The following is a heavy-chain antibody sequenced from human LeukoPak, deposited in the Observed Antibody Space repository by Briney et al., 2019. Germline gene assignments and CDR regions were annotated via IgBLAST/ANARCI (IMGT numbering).Heavy chain of an antibody. Sequence: ASVKVSCKASGYTFTSYDINWVRQATGQGLERMGWMNPNSGNTGYAQKFQGRVTMTSNTYISTAYMELSSLRTEDTAVYYGARGGRSGWYPSSAALDYWGQGTLVTVSS. CDR1: GYTFTSYD. D-gene: IGHD6-19*01. J-gene: IGHJ4*02. V-gene: IGHV1-8*01. CDR2: MNPNSGNT. CDR3: ARGGRSGWYPSSAALDY.